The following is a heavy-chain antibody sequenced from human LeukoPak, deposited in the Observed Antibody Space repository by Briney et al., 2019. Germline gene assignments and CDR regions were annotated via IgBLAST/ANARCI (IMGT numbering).Heavy chain of an antibody. V-gene: IGHV4-31*03. CDR3: ARGPQYSGYDVCSGGTCYWDY. J-gene: IGHJ4*02. CDR2: IYYSGST. CDR1: GGSISSGGYY. D-gene: IGHD2-15*01. Sequence: SETLSLTCTVSGGSISSGGYYWSWIRQHPGKGLEWIGYIYYSGSTYYNPSLKSRVTISVDTSKNQFSLKLSSVTAADTAIYYCARGPQYSGYDVCSGGTCYWDYWGQGTLVIVSS.